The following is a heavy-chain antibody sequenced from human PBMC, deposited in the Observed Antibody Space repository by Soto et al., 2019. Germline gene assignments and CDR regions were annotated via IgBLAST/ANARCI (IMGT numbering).Heavy chain of an antibody. CDR3: ARVGQYYFEY. CDR1: GGSISSYY. J-gene: IGHJ4*02. V-gene: IGHV4-59*01. CDR2: IYYTGGT. Sequence: QVQLQESGPGLVKPSETLSLTCTVSGGSISSYYWSWIRQPPGKGLEYIGYIYYTGGTNYNPSLKRRVTMSIGTSKNQFSLKLSSVTAADTAVYYCARVGQYYFEYWGQGTLVTVSS.